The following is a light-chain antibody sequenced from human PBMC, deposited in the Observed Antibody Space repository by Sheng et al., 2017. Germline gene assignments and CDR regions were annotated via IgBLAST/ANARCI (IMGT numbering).Light chain of an antibody. V-gene: IGLV1-40*01. CDR2: GDS. J-gene: IGLJ3*02. Sequence: QSVLTQPPSVSGAPGQGVTISCTGNRSNIGAGYHVHWYQHLPGIAPKLLIYGDSNRPSGVPDRFSGSKSGTSASLTVSGLQTEDEADYYCSSYAGSGNLVFGGGTKLTVL. CDR3: SSYAGSGNLV. CDR1: RSNIGAGYH.